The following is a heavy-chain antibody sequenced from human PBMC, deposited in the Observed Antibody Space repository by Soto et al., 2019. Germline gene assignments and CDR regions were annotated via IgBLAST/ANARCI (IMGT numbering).Heavy chain of an antibody. D-gene: IGHD1-26*01. J-gene: IGHJ2*01. CDR1: GFNFGDYY. CDR3: ARLRVGVNWYFDL. CDR2: VSSTGGYT. Sequence: QMQLVESGGAWLRPGGSLRLSVAASGFNFGDYYMSWVRQAPGKGREWVSFVSSTGGYTKYSDSVGGRFTVSRDNGKNSLHLQLNSLRVDDTAVYYCARLRVGVNWYFDLWGRGTLVTVSS. V-gene: IGHV3-11*06.